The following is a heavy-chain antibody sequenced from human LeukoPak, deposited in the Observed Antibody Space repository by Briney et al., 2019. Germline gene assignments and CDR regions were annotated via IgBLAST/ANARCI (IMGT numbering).Heavy chain of an antibody. D-gene: IGHD1-1*01. CDR2: FYTGGTT. V-gene: IGHV3-53*01. CDR1: GFIVSSNY. J-gene: IGHJ3*02. Sequence: GVALRRSCAASGFIVSSNYMSWVRQAPGKGLEWVSVFYTGGTTDYANSVRGRFTTSRDNSKNTLYLQMNSLRAEDTAVYYCARGPLPTTRAFDIWGQGTLVTVSS. CDR3: ARGPLPTTRAFDI.